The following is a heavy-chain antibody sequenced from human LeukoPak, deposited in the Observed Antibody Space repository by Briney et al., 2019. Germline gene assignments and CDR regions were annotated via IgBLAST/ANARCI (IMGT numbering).Heavy chain of an antibody. J-gene: IGHJ5*02. CDR3: ARDRSYIWFDP. D-gene: IGHD1-26*01. V-gene: IGHV4-59*01. CDR1: GGSISSYY. Sequence: SETLSLTCTVSGGSISSYYWSWIRQPPGKGLEWIGYFYYSGSTNYNPSLKSRVTISVDTSKNQFSLRLSSVTAADTAVYYCARDRSYIWFDPWGQGTLVTVSS. CDR2: FYYSGST.